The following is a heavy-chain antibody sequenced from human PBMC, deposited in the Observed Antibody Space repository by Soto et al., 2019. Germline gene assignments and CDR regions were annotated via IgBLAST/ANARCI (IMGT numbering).Heavy chain of an antibody. CDR3: AGGRIVVVGSRAYYGMDV. J-gene: IGHJ6*02. V-gene: IGHV1-69*01. D-gene: IGHD3-22*01. CDR1: GGTPSNSA. Sequence: QVHLLLPSGAEVKKPGSSVKVSCKASGGTPSNSAISWVRQAPGQGLEWMGGIIPVFGLVKYAQNFQGRVTITADESTNTAYMELSSLRPEDTAGYYCAGGRIVVVGSRAYYGMDVWGQGTTVTVSS. CDR2: IIPVFGLV.